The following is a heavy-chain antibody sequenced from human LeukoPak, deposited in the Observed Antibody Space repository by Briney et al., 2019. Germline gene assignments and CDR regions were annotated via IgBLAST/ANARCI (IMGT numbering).Heavy chain of an antibody. D-gene: IGHD4-17*01. CDR2: INHSGST. Sequence: SETLSLTCAVYGGSFSGYCWSWIRQPPGKGLEWIGEINHSGSTNYNPSLKSRVAISVDTSKNQFSLKLSSVTAADTAVYYCARGGPLRWSDAFDIWGQGTMVTVSS. V-gene: IGHV4-34*01. J-gene: IGHJ3*02. CDR3: ARGGPLRWSDAFDI. CDR1: GGSFSGYC.